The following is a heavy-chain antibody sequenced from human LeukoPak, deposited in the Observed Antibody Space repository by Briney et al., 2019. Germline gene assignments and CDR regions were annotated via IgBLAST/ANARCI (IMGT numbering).Heavy chain of an antibody. CDR2: ISSSGSTI. Sequence: PGGSLRLSCAASGFTFSDYYMSWIRQAQGKGLEWVSYISSSGSTIYYADSVKGRFTISRDNAKNSLYLQMNSLRAEDTAVYYCARGEIVVDPLNWFDPWGQGTLVTVSS. CDR3: ARGEIVVDPLNWFDP. CDR1: GFTFSDYY. D-gene: IGHD3-22*01. V-gene: IGHV3-11*04. J-gene: IGHJ5*02.